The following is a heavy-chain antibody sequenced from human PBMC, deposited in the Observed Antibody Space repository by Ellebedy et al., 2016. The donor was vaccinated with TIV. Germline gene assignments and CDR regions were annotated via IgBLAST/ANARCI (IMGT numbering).Heavy chain of an antibody. CDR3: ARDGNDYGIDAFDI. Sequence: SETLSLTCTVSGASIDSGGYYWSWIRHHPDTGLEWIGYIYYSGRTDYNPSLKSRVTMSIDTSKTQFSLKLTSVTAADTAVYYCARDGNDYGIDAFDIWGHGTTVTVS. CDR1: GASIDSGGYY. D-gene: IGHD4-17*01. CDR2: IYYSGRT. V-gene: IGHV4-31*03. J-gene: IGHJ3*02.